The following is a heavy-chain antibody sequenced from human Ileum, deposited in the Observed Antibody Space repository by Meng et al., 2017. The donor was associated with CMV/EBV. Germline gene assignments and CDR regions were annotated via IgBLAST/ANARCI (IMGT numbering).Heavy chain of an antibody. CDR2: IWYDGRDM. CDR1: GFTFSSYG. V-gene: IGHV3-33*01. J-gene: IGHJ5*02. CDR3: ARDLAVGRIWFDP. D-gene: IGHD6-19*01. Sequence: WAASGFTFSSYGMHWVRQAPGKGLEWVAVIWYDGRDMYYADSVKGRFTISRDDSKSTLYLQMNSLRVEDTAVYYCARDLAVGRIWFDPWGQGTLVTVSS.